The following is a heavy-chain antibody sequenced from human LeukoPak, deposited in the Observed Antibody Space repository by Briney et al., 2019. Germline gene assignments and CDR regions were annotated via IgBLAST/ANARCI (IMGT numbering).Heavy chain of an antibody. Sequence: GASVKASCKVSGYIFSELSMHWVRQAPGKGLEWRGGFDPEDGETIYTQRFQGRVTMTEDTSTDTAYMELSSLRSEDTAVYYCATLYYDILTGYHVYGMDVWGQGTTVTVSS. D-gene: IGHD3-9*01. V-gene: IGHV1-24*01. CDR3: ATLYYDILTGYHVYGMDV. CDR1: GYIFSELS. CDR2: FDPEDGET. J-gene: IGHJ6*02.